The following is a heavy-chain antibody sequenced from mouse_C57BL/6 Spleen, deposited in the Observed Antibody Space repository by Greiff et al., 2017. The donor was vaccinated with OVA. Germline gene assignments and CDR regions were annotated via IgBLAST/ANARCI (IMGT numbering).Heavy chain of an antibody. V-gene: IGHV7-3*01. CDR2: IRNKANGYTT. D-gene: IGHD2-3*01. CDR1: GFTFTDYY. CDR3: ARYTDDGYPYFDY. Sequence: EVNVVESGGGLVQPGGSLSLSCAASGFTFTDYYMSWVRQPPGKALEWLGFIRNKANGYTTEYSASVKGRFTISRDNSQSILYLQMKALRAEDSATYDGARYTDDGYPYFDYWGQGTTLTVSS. J-gene: IGHJ2*01.